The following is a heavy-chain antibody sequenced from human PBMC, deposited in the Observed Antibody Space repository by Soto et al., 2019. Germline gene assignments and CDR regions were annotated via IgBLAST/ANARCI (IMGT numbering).Heavy chain of an antibody. D-gene: IGHD3-3*01. V-gene: IGHV1-8*01. J-gene: IGHJ4*02. CDR2: MNPNSGNT. CDR1: GYTFTSYD. CDR3: AKDKDFWGRKTLDY. Sequence: ASVNVSFKASGYTFTSYDINWVRQATGQGLEWMGWMNPNSGNTGYAQKFQGRVTMTRNTSISTAYMELSSLRSEDTAVYYCAKDKDFWGRKTLDYWGQGTLVTVSS.